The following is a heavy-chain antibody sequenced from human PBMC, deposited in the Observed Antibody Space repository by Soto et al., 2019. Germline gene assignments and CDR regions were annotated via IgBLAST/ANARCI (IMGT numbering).Heavy chain of an antibody. J-gene: IGHJ5*02. D-gene: IGHD2-2*01. CDR3: ARVPTP. CDR2: IYHSGST. CDR1: GGSISSFCYS. Sequence: SETLSLTCAVSGGSISSFCYSWSWIRQPPGKGLEWIGYIYHSGSTYYNSSLKSRVTISVDRSKNQFSLKLSSVTAADTAVYYCARVPTPWGQGTLVTVSS. V-gene: IGHV4-30-2*01.